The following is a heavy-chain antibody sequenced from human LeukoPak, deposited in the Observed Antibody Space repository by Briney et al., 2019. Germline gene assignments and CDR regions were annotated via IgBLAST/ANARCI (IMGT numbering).Heavy chain of an antibody. J-gene: IGHJ4*02. D-gene: IGHD6-13*01. CDR2: ISGSGGST. V-gene: IGHV3-23*01. CDR1: GFTSSSYS. CDR3: AKDTSSSWTSIPFDY. Sequence: GGSLRLSCAASGFTSSSYSMNWVRQAPGKGLEWVSAISGSGGSTYYADSVKGRFTISRDNSKNTLYLQMNSLRAEDTAVYYCAKDTSSSWTSIPFDYWGQGTLVTVSS.